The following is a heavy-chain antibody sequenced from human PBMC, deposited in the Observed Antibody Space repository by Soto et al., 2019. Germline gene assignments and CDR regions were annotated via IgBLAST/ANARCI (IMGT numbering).Heavy chain of an antibody. CDR1: GFTFNGAW. J-gene: IGHJ4*02. V-gene: IGHV3-15*07. CDR3: SADLPDWGAYAFDY. Sequence: EVQLVESGGGLVKPGGSLRLSCAASGFTFNGAWMNWVRQAPGKGLEWVGRVKSSANGGAIDYAAPVEGRFTISRDDSNNTLYLQMNSLITEDTAFYYCSADLPDWGAYAFDYWGQGTLVTVSS. D-gene: IGHD3-16*01. CDR2: VKSSANGGAI.